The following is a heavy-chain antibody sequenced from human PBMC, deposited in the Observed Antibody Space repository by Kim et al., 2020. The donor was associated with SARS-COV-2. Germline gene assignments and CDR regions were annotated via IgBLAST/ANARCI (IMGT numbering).Heavy chain of an antibody. CDR3: TTDWPVWYQLLSGKQLVD. Sequence: GGSLRLSCAASGFTFSNAWMSWVRQAPGKGLECVGRIKSKTDGGTTDYAAPVKGRFTISRDDSKNTLYLQMNSLKTEYTAVYYCTTDWPVWYQLLSGKQLVDWGQGTLVTVSS. J-gene: IGHJ4*02. V-gene: IGHV3-15*01. CDR2: IKSKTDGGTT. D-gene: IGHD2-2*01. CDR1: GFTFSNAW.